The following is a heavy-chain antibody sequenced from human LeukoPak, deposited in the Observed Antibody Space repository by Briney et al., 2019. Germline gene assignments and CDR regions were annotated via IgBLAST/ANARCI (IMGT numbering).Heavy chain of an antibody. V-gene: IGHV4-39*01. CDR1: GGSISNNNYD. J-gene: IGHJ4*02. Sequence: PSETLSLTCTVSGGSISNNNYDWAWIRQPPGKGLECIGSIYYSGSPYYNPSLKSRVTISVDTSKNQFSLRLSSVTAADTAVYYCATWRTAKTGFDYWGQGTLVTVSS. CDR3: ATWRTAKTGFDY. D-gene: IGHD1-1*01. CDR2: IYYSGSP.